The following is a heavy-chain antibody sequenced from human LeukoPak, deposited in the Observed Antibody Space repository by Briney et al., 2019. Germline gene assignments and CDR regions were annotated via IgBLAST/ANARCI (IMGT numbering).Heavy chain of an antibody. J-gene: IGHJ4*02. CDR2: ISGSGGST. CDR1: GFTFSSYA. D-gene: IGHD3-22*01. CDR3: AKVYDSSGYYSFFDY. Sequence: GGSLRLSCAASGFTFSSYAMSWVRQAPGKGLEWVSAISGSGGSTYYADSVKGRFTISRDNSENTLYLQMNSLRAEDTAVYYCAKVYDSSGYYSFFDYWGQGTLVTVSS. V-gene: IGHV3-23*01.